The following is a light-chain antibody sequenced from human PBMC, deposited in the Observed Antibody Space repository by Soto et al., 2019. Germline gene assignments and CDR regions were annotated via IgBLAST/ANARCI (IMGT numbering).Light chain of an antibody. CDR3: QSADSSGPWV. J-gene: IGLJ3*02. CDR2: KDS. CDR1: ALPKQY. Sequence: SYELTQPPSVSVSPGQTARITCSGDALPKQYAYWYQQKPGQAPVLVIYKDSERPSGIPERFSGPSSGTTVTLTISGVQAEDEADPYCQSADSSGPWVFGGGTKLTVL. V-gene: IGLV3-25*02.